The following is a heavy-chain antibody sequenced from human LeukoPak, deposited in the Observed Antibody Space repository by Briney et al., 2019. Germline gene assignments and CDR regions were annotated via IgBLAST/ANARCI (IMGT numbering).Heavy chain of an antibody. J-gene: IGHJ4*02. V-gene: IGHV4-34*01. CDR2: INHSGST. CDR1: GGSFSGYY. Sequence: PSETLSLTCAVYGGSFSGYYWSWIRQPPGKGLEWIGEINHSGSTNYNPSLKSRVTISVDTSKNQFSLKLSSVTAADTAVYYCARQEVIVVPAAMSLTYFDYWGQGTLVTVSS. D-gene: IGHD2-2*01. CDR3: ARQEVIVVPAAMSLTYFDY.